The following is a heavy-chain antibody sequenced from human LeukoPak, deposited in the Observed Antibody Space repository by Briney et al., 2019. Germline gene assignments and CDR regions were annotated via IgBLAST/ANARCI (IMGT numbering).Heavy chain of an antibody. D-gene: IGHD4-17*01. V-gene: IGHV3-30*18. CDR3: AKDFRRGVNAGDFLDY. J-gene: IGHJ4*02. CDR1: GFTFSSYG. CDR2: ISYDGSNK. Sequence: GGSLRLSCAASGFTFSSYGMHWVRQAPGKGLEWVAVISYDGSNKYYADSVKGRFTISRDNSKNTLYLQMNSLRAEDTAVYYCAKDFRRGVNAGDFLDYWGQGTLVTVSS.